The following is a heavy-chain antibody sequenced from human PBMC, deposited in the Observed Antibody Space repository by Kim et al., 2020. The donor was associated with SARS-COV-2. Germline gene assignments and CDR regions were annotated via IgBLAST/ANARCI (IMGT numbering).Heavy chain of an antibody. CDR3: ARQGDGSGSYYLSPYY. CDR1: GGSIRSSGYY. J-gene: IGHJ6*01. Sequence: SGTLSLTCTVSGGSIRSSGYYWGWIRQPPGKGLEWIGSVYHTGNTYYNPSLKSRVTISADTSKNQFSLKLTSVTAADTAVYYCARQGDGSGSYYLSPYY. CDR2: VYHTGNT. V-gene: IGHV4-39*01. D-gene: IGHD3-10*01.